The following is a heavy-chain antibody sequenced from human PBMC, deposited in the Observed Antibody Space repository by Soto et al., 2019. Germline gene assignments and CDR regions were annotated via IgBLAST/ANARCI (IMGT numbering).Heavy chain of an antibody. Sequence: PGGSLRLSCGASGFTFSNAWMNWVRQPPGKGLEWVGRIKSKTDGGTTDYAAPVKGRFTISRDDSKNTLYLQKNSLKTEDTAVYYCTTRGFCSGGSCYSYYYYGMDVWGQGTTVTVSS. CDR1: GFTFSNAW. D-gene: IGHD2-15*01. J-gene: IGHJ6*02. V-gene: IGHV3-15*07. CDR3: TTRGFCSGGSCYSYYYYGMDV. CDR2: IKSKTDGGTT.